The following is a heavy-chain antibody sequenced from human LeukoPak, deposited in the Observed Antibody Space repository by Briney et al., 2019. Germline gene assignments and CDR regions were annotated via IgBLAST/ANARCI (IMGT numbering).Heavy chain of an antibody. CDR3: AILGAHGCSGGSCDDY. CDR2: IYYSGST. D-gene: IGHD2-15*01. Sequence: SETLSLTCAVSGGSISSGGYSWSWIRQPPGKGLEWIGYIYYSGSTNYNPSLKSRVTISVDTSKNQFPLKLSSVTAADTAVYYCAILGAHGCSGGSCDDYWGQGTLVTVSS. V-gene: IGHV4-61*08. J-gene: IGHJ4*02. CDR1: GGSISSGGYS.